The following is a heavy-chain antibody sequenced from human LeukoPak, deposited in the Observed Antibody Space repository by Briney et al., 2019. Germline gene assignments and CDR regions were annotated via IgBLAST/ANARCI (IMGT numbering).Heavy chain of an antibody. J-gene: IGHJ6*03. CDR3: TTDLESYPLDYYYYYMDV. Sequence: PGGSLRLSCAASGFTFSNAWMSWVRQAPGKGLEWVGRIKSKTDGGTTDYAAPVKGRFTISRDDSKNTLYLQMNSLKTEDTAVYYCTTDLESYPLDYYYYYMDVWGRGTTVTVSS. V-gene: IGHV3-15*01. CDR1: GFTFSNAW. CDR2: IKSKTDGGTT. D-gene: IGHD1-26*01.